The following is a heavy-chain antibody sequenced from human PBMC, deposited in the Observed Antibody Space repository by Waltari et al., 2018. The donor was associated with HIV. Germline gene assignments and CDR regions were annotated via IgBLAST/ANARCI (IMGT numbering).Heavy chain of an antibody. CDR1: GFTFSNYC. Sequence: EVHLVESGGGLVQPGGSLRLSCTGSGFTFSNYCMSWVRQAPGKGPEWVASINYDGGDNNYVDSVKGRFTIARENDKNSLDLQMSSLGVEDTAVYYCAREPFWGQGILVTVSS. J-gene: IGHJ4*02. V-gene: IGHV3-7*01. CDR2: INYDGGDN. CDR3: AREPF.